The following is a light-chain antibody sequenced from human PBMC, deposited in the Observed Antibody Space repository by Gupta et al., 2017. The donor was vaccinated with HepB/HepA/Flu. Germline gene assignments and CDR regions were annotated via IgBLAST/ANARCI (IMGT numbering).Light chain of an antibody. J-gene: IGKJ1*01. Sequence: DIVMTQSPDSLAVSLGERATINCKSSQNVLNRYNNKNYLAWYQQKPGQPPKVVIYWASTRESGVPDRFSGSGSGTDFTLTISSLQAEDVAVYYCQQDDSAPRTFGQGTKVEIK. CDR1: QNVLNRYNNKNY. CDR3: QQDDSAPRT. CDR2: WAS. V-gene: IGKV4-1*01.